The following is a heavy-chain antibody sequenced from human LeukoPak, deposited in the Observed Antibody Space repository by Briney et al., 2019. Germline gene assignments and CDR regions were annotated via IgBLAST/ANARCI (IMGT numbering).Heavy chain of an antibody. CDR2: IYYSGST. Sequence: SETLSLTCTVSGGSISSSSYYWGWICQPPGKGLEWIGSIYYSGSTYYNPSLKSRVTISVDTSKNQFSLKLSSVTAADTAVYYCAQYYYDSSGYLYWGQGTLVTVSS. D-gene: IGHD3-22*01. V-gene: IGHV4-39*07. CDR1: GGSISSSSYY. J-gene: IGHJ4*02. CDR3: AQYYYDSSGYLY.